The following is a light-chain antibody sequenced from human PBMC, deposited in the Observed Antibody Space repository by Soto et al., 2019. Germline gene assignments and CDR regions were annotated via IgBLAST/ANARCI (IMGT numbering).Light chain of an antibody. CDR1: SSDVGSYNL. Sequence: QSVLTQPASVSGSPGQSITISCTGTSSDVGSYNLVSWYQHHPGKAPKLMIYEGSKRPSGLSNRFSGSKSGNTASLTISGLQAEEEADYYCCSYAGSSTIYVFGTGTKVTVL. CDR3: CSYAGSSTIYV. CDR2: EGS. V-gene: IGLV2-23*01. J-gene: IGLJ1*01.